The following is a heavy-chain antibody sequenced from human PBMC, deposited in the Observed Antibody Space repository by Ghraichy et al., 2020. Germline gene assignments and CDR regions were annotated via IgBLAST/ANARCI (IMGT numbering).Heavy chain of an antibody. CDR1: GFTFTSSA. D-gene: IGHD6-6*01. Sequence: SVKVSCKASGFTFTSSAVQWVRQARGQRLEWIGWIVVGSGNTNYAQKFQERVTITRDMSTSTAYMELSSLRSEDTAVYYCAAGWSIAARPGVDYWGQGTLVTVSS. CDR3: AAGWSIAARPGVDY. V-gene: IGHV1-58*01. J-gene: IGHJ4*02. CDR2: IVVGSGNT.